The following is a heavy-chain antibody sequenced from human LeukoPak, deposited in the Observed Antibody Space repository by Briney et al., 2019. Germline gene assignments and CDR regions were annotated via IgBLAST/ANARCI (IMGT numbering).Heavy chain of an antibody. CDR1: GFTFSTYA. V-gene: IGHV3-23*01. CDR3: ARYIGGVLYYFDY. D-gene: IGHD2-15*01. Sequence: GGSLRLSCTASGFTFSTYAMSWVRQAPGEGLEWVSTIIGNGDSTYYTDSVRGRFTISRDNSKNTLYMDMNSLRAEDTAVYYCARYIGGVLYYFDYWGQGTLVTVSS. J-gene: IGHJ4*02. CDR2: IIGNGDST.